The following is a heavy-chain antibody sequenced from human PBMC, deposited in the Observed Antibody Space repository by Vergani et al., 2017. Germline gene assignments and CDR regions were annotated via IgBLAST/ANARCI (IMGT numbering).Heavy chain of an antibody. CDR1: GFSFSSYA. V-gene: IGHV3-64D*06. CDR2: ISTNGGTT. Sequence: DVHLAESGGGFFQPGGSLRLSCSASGFSFSSYAMYWVRQAPGKGLEFVSSISTNGGTTYYADSVKGRFTISRDNSESTLHLQMTSLRAEDTAVYYCANIAAPGPRGRGTGNWGQGTLVTVSS. CDR3: ANIAAPGPRGRGTGN. D-gene: IGHD6-13*01. J-gene: IGHJ4*02.